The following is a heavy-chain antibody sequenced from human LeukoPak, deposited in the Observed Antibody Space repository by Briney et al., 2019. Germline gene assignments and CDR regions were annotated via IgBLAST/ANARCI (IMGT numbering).Heavy chain of an antibody. D-gene: IGHD3-10*01. V-gene: IGHV4-34*01. Sequence: PSETLSLTCAVYGGSFSGYYWSWIRQPPGKGLEWIGEINHSGSTNYNPSLKSRVTISVDTSKNQFSLKLSSVTAADTAVYYCARSYGSGSYYNLNWFDPWGQGTLVTVSS. CDR2: INHSGST. CDR3: ARSYGSGSYYNLNWFDP. J-gene: IGHJ5*02. CDR1: GGSFSGYY.